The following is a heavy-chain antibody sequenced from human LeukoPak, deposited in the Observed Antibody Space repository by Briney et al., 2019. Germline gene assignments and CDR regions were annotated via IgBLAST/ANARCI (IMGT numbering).Heavy chain of an antibody. CDR2: IYPGDSDT. J-gene: IGHJ6*03. Sequence: GESLKISCKGSGYSFTSYWIGWVRQMPGKGLEWMGIIYPGDSDTRHSPSFQGQVTISADNFKTTAYLQWTSLKASDSAIYYCARLNYDSSSALPTPYYYYYMDVWGEGTTVTVSS. V-gene: IGHV5-51*01. CDR1: GYSFTSYW. CDR3: ARLNYDSSSALPTPYYYYYMDV. D-gene: IGHD3-3*01.